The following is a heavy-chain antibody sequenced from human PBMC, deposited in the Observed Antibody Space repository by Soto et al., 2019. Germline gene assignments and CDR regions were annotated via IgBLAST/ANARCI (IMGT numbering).Heavy chain of an antibody. V-gene: IGHV3-30*18. CDR2: ISYDGSNK. CDR1: GFTFSSYG. J-gene: IGHJ4*02. CDR3: AKEGGSSWCFDY. D-gene: IGHD6-13*01. Sequence: QVPLVESGGGVVQPGRSLRLSCAASGFTFSSYGMHWVRQAPGKGLEWVAVISYDGSNKYYADSVKGRFTISRDNSKNTLYLQMNSLRAEDTAVYYCAKEGGSSWCFDYWGQGTLVTVSS.